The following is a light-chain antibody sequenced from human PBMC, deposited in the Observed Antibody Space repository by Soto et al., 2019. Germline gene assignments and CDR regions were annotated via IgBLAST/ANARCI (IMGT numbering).Light chain of an antibody. Sequence: ESVLTQSPGTLALSPGERATLSCRASQSVSSSSLARYQQKPGQAPRLLIYGASNRATGIPDRFSGSGSGTDFTLTISTLAPDDFAVYYCQQYGSSPGTFGQGTKVEMK. J-gene: IGKJ1*01. CDR1: QSVSSSS. V-gene: IGKV3-20*01. CDR2: GAS. CDR3: QQYGSSPGT.